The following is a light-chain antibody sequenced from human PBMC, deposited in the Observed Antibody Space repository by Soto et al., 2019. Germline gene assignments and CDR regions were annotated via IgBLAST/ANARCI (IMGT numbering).Light chain of an antibody. J-gene: IGKJ2*01. CDR2: GAS. V-gene: IGKV3-20*01. Sequence: EIVLTQSPATLSFSPGERATLSCRASQSVSSSTLAWYQQKPGQAPRLLIYGASSRATGIPDRFSGSGSGTDFTLTISRLEPEDFAVYYCQQYGSSPPNTFGQGTKLEIK. CDR3: QQYGSSPPNT. CDR1: QSVSSST.